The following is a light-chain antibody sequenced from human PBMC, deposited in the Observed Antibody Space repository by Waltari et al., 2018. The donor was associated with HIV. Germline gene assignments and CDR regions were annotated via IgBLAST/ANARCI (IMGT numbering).Light chain of an antibody. CDR1: LSLVYSDGNTY. V-gene: IGKV2-30*01. Sequence: DVVMTQSPLSLPVTLGQPASISCRSSLSLVYSDGNTYLSWFQQRPGQSPRRLVYKVSKRDSGVPDRFSGSGSGTGFTLKISRVEAEDVGVYYCMQGTHWSYTFGQGTKLEIK. CDR2: KVS. J-gene: IGKJ2*01. CDR3: MQGTHWSYT.